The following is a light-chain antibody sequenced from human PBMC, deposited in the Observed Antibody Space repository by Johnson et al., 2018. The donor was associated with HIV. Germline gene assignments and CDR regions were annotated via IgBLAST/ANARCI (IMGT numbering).Light chain of an antibody. Sequence: QSVLKQPPSVSAAPGQKVTISCSGSSSNIGNNYVSWYQQLPGTAPKLLIYDNNKRPSGIPDRFSGSKSGPSATLGITGLQTGDEADYYCGTWDNSLGVFYVFGTGTKVTVL. CDR3: GTWDNSLGVFYV. CDR1: SSNIGNNY. CDR2: DNN. J-gene: IGLJ1*01. V-gene: IGLV1-51*01.